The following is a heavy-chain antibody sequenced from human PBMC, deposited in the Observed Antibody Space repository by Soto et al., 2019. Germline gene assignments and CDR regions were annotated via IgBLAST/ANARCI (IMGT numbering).Heavy chain of an antibody. CDR1: GFSLSTSGVG. CDR3: AHRPTGTTIPPPPRWFDP. V-gene: IGHV2-5*02. D-gene: IGHD1-1*01. CDR2: IYWDDDK. Sequence: SGPTLVNPTQTLTLTCTFSGFSLSTSGVGVGWIRQPPGKALEWLALIYWDDDKRYSPSLKSRLTITKDTSKNQVVLTMTNMDPVDTATYYCAHRPTGTTIPPPPRWFDPWGQGTLVTVSS. J-gene: IGHJ5*02.